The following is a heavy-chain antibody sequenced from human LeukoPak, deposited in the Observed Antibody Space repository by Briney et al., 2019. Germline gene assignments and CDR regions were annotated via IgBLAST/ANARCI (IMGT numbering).Heavy chain of an antibody. V-gene: IGHV4-34*01. CDR2: INHSGST. D-gene: IGHD3-22*01. Sequence: SETLSLTFAVYGGSFSGYYRSWIRQPPGKGLEWIGEINHSGSTNYNPSLKSRVTISVDTSKNQFSLKLSSVTAADTAVYYCARSSHYYDRSGYYSRWGQGTLVTVSS. CDR3: ARSSHYYDRSGYYSR. CDR1: GGSFSGYY. J-gene: IGHJ4*02.